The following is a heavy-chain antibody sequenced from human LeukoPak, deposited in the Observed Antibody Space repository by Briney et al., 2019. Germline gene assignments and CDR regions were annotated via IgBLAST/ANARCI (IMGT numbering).Heavy chain of an antibody. Sequence: SVKVSCKASGGTFSSYAISWVRQAPGQGLEWMGGMIPIFGTANYAQKFQGRVTITADESTSTAYMELSSLRSEDTAVYYCARYGYCSGGSRRFAPGKYYFDYWGQGTLVTVSS. CDR1: GGTFSSYA. CDR3: ARYGYCSGGSRRFAPGKYYFDY. D-gene: IGHD2-15*01. CDR2: MIPIFGTA. J-gene: IGHJ4*02. V-gene: IGHV1-69*13.